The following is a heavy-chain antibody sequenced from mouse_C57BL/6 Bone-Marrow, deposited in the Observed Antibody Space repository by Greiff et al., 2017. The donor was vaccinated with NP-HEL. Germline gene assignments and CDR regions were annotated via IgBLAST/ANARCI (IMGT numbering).Heavy chain of an antibody. D-gene: IGHD1-1*01. J-gene: IGHJ1*03. CDR3: ARTFTTVVATGYFDV. Sequence: EVQLHQSGPELVKPGASVKISCKASGYTFTDYYMNWVKQSHGKSLEWIGDINPNNGGTSYNQKFKGKATLTVDKSSSTAYMELRSLTSEDSAVYYCARTFTTVVATGYFDVWGTGTTVTVSS. CDR1: GYTFTDYY. CDR2: INPNNGGT. V-gene: IGHV1-26*01.